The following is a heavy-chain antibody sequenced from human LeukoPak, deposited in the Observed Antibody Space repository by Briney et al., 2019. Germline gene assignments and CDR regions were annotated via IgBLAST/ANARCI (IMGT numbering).Heavy chain of an antibody. CDR3: ARDVIAAAEILAFDI. Sequence: SETLSLTCTVSGYSISSGYYWGWIRQPPGKGLEWIGSIYHSGSTYYNPSLKSRVTISVDTSKNQFSPKLSSVTAADTAVYYCARDVIAAAEILAFDIWGQGTMVTVSS. CDR2: IYHSGST. V-gene: IGHV4-38-2*02. D-gene: IGHD6-13*01. CDR1: GYSISSGYY. J-gene: IGHJ3*02.